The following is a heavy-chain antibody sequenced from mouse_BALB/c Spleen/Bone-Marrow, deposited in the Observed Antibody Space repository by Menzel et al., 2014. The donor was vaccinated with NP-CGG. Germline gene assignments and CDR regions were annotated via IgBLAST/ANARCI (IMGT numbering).Heavy chain of an antibody. D-gene: IGHD6-2*01. J-gene: IGHJ2*01. CDR2: IYPGSGNT. CDR1: GYAFPNYW. V-gene: IGHV1-63*01. Sequence: QVQLQQSGTELVRPGTSVKISCKASGYAFPNYWLGWVKQRPGHGLEWIGDIYPGSGNTYYNEKFKGKVTLTADKSSSTAYMQLSGLTSEDSAVYFCTRRRSLDYWGQGTTLTVSS. CDR3: TRRRSLDY.